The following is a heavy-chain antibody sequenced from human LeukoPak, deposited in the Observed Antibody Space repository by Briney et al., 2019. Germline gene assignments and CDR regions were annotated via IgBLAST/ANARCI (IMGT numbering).Heavy chain of an antibody. Sequence: SETPSITCAVYGGSFSGYYWSWIRQPPGKGLEWIGEINHSGSTNYNPSLKGRVAISVDTSKNQFSLKLSSVTAADTAVYYCAREQKNWNDVGFWFDPWGQGNLVTVSS. CDR3: AREQKNWNDVGFWFDP. V-gene: IGHV4-34*01. J-gene: IGHJ5*02. CDR1: GGSFSGYY. D-gene: IGHD1-1*01. CDR2: INHSGST.